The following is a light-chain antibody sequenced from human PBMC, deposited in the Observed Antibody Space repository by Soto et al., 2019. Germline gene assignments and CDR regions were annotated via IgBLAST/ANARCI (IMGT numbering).Light chain of an antibody. CDR1: SSNIGSNP. V-gene: IGLV1-44*01. Sequence: QAVLTQPPSASGTPGQRVTISCSGSSSNIGSNPVHWYQQVHGTAPQLLIHNNTQRPAGVPARFSGSKSGTSASLAISGLQSEDEADYYCAAWDDSLNAVLFGGGTKLTVL. CDR2: NNT. CDR3: AAWDDSLNAVL. J-gene: IGLJ2*01.